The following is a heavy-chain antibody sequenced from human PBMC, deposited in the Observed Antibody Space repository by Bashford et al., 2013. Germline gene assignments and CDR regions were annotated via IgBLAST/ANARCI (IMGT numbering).Heavy chain of an antibody. CDR3: ASHPYSRTLGFYYGMDV. CDR1: GDSVSSNSAA. J-gene: IGHJ6*02. D-gene: IGHD6-13*01. CDR2: TYYRSKWYK. Sequence: SQTLSLTCAISGDSVSSNSAAWNWIRQSPSRGLEWLGRTYYRSKWYKDYAESVKSRITINPDASKNQFSLQLNSVTPEDTAVYYCASHPYSRTLGFYYGMDVWGQGTTVTVSS. V-gene: IGHV6-1*01.